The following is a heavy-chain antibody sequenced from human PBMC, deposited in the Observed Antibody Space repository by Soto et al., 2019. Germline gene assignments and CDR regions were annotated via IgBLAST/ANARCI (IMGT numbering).Heavy chain of an antibody. CDR2: IKEDGSEK. CDR3: ARGRGGAGDY. D-gene: IGHD2-21*01. CDR1: GFTFSDYY. J-gene: IGHJ4*02. V-gene: IGHV3-7*03. Sequence: VQLVESGGGLVKPGGSLRLSCAASGFTFSDYYMSWIRQAPGKGLEWVANIKEDGSEKYYVDSVEGRFTVSRDNAKNSLYLQMNSLTAEDTAMYYCARGRGGAGDYWGQGTLVTVSS.